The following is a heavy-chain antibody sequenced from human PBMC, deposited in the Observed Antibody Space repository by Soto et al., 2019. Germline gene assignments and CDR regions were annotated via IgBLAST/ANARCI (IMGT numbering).Heavy chain of an antibody. D-gene: IGHD3-9*01. Sequence: GGSLRLSCAASGFTFSSYAMHWVRQAPGKGLEWVAVISYDGSNKYYADSVKGRFTISRDNSKNTLYLQMNSLRAEDTAVYYCARDRYYDILTGYNEFDYWGQGTLVTVPS. CDR2: ISYDGSNK. CDR1: GFTFSSYA. CDR3: ARDRYYDILTGYNEFDY. J-gene: IGHJ4*02. V-gene: IGHV3-30-3*01.